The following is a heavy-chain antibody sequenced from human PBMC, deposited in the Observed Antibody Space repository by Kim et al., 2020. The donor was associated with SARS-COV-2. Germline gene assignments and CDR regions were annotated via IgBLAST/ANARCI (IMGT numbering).Heavy chain of an antibody. Sequence: GGSLRLSCAASGFTFSSYGMHWVRQAPGKGLEGVAVISYDGSNKYYADSVKGRFTISRDNSKNTLYLQMNSLRAEDTAVYYCAKFLTGEYCSSTSCLIDAFDIWGQGTMLTVSS. V-gene: IGHV3-30*18. D-gene: IGHD2-2*01. CDR1: GFTFSSYG. CDR2: ISYDGSNK. J-gene: IGHJ3*02. CDR3: AKFLTGEYCSSTSCLIDAFDI.